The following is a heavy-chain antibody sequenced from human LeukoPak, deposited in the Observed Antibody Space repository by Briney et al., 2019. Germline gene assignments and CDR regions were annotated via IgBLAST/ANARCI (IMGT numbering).Heavy chain of an antibody. D-gene: IGHD5-18*01. CDR3: AKSRIQLWFPYFDY. CDR2: ISYDGSNK. V-gene: IGHV3-30*18. Sequence: PGGSLRLSCAASGFTFSSYGMHWVRQAPGKGLEWVAVISYDGSNKYYADSVKGRFTISRDNSKNTLYLQMNSLRAEDTAVYYCAKSRIQLWFPYFDYWGQGTLVTVSS. CDR1: GFTFSSYG. J-gene: IGHJ4*02.